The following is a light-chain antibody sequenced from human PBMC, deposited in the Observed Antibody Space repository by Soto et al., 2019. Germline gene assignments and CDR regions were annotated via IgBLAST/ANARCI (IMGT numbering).Light chain of an antibody. J-gene: IGKJ2*01. V-gene: IGKV1-39*01. CDR1: QSISSY. Sequence: DIQMTQSPSSLSASVGDRVTITCRASQSISSYLNWYQQRPGEAPKLLMYSASNLQTGVPPRFSGSGSGTHFTLTISSLQPEDFATYYCQQSSSTPHTFGQGTIVEIK. CDR2: SAS. CDR3: QQSSSTPHT.